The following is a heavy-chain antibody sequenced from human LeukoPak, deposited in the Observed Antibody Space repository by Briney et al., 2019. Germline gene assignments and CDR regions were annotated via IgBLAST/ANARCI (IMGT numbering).Heavy chain of an antibody. Sequence: GGSLRLSCAASVFTFSSYSMNWVRQAPGKGLEWVSSISSSSYIYYADSVKGRFTISRDNAKNSLYLQMNSLRAEDTAVYYCARAFSDYGGNSGYAFDIWGQGTMVTVSS. CDR3: ARAFSDYGGNSGYAFDI. D-gene: IGHD4-23*01. V-gene: IGHV3-21*01. CDR2: ISSSSYI. CDR1: VFTFSSYS. J-gene: IGHJ3*02.